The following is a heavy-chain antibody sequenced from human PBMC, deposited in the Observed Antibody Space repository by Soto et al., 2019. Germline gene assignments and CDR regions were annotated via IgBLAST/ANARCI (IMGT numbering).Heavy chain of an antibody. CDR1: GFTFSSYG. V-gene: IGHV3-33*01. J-gene: IGHJ4*02. CDR3: ARDGSRDIVVVVAATLFDY. Sequence: QVQLVESGGGVVQPGRSLRLSCAASGFTFSSYGMHWVRQAPGKGLEWVAVIWYDGSNKYYADSVKGRFTISRDNSKNTLYLQMNRLRAEDTAVYYCARDGSRDIVVVVAATLFDYWGQGTLVTVSS. D-gene: IGHD2-15*01. CDR2: IWYDGSNK.